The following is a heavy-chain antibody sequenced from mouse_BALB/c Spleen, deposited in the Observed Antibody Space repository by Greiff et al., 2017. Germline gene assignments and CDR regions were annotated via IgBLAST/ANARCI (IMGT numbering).Heavy chain of an antibody. J-gene: IGHJ3*01. CDR2: ISYSGST. Sequence: EVKLMESGPGLVKPSQSLSLTCTVTGYSITSDYAWNWIRQFPGNKLEWMGYISYSGSTSYNPSLKSRISITRDTSKNQFFLQLNSVTTEDTATYYCAREGDYRYDDGFAYWGQGTLVTVSA. CDR1: GYSITSDYA. D-gene: IGHD2-14*01. V-gene: IGHV3-2*02. CDR3: AREGDYRYDDGFAY.